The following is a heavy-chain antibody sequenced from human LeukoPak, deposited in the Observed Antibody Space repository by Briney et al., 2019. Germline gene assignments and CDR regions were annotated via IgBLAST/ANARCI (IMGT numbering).Heavy chain of an antibody. CDR1: GFTFNKFA. V-gene: IGHV3-30*09. Sequence: GGSLRLSCAASGFTFNKFAMNWVRQAPGKGLEWVAVTSSDGSDKYHADSVTGRFVISRDNSKNTLYLHMNNLRAEDTAKYYCARDLGYGDYEGPDYWGQGTLVTVSS. CDR3: ARDLGYGDYEGPDY. D-gene: IGHD4-17*01. J-gene: IGHJ4*02. CDR2: TSSDGSDK.